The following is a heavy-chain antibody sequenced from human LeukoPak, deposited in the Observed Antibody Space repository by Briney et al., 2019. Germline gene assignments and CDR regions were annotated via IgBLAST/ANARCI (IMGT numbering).Heavy chain of an antibody. Sequence: SETLSLTCAVYGGSFSGYYWSWIRQPPGKGLEWIGEINHSGSTNYNPSLKSRVTISVDTSKNQFSLRLTSVTAADTGTYYCATFAYSTYGFDYRGQGTLVTVSS. CDR3: ATFAYSTYGFDY. J-gene: IGHJ4*02. CDR1: GGSFSGYY. CDR2: INHSGST. V-gene: IGHV4-34*01. D-gene: IGHD2/OR15-2a*01.